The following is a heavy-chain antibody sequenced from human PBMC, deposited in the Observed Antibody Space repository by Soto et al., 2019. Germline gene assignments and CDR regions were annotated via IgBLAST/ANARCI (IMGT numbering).Heavy chain of an antibody. CDR2: ISYDGSNK. CDR3: ARSYYGSGSYYIYYYYYYGMDV. CDR1: GFTFSSYA. D-gene: IGHD3-10*01. V-gene: IGHV3-30-3*01. J-gene: IGHJ6*02. Sequence: SLRLSCAASGFTFSSYAMHWVRQAPGKGLEWVAVISYDGSNKYYADSVKGRFTISRDNSKNTLYLQMNSLRAEDTAVYYCARSYYGSGSYYIYYYYYYGMDVWGQGTQVTVSS.